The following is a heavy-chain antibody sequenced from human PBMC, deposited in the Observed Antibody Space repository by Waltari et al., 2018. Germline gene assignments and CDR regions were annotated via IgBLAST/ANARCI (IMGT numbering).Heavy chain of an antibody. V-gene: IGHV1-69*18. J-gene: IGHJ4*02. Sequence: QVQLVQSGAEVKKPGSSVKVSCKASGGTFSSYGISWVRQAPGQRLEWMGKIIPFFGSQDYADNFQGRVTITADESTTTTYLELSSLTSEDTAVYYCARIPYYYDKAPLDSWGQGTLVTVSP. CDR2: IIPFFGSQ. D-gene: IGHD3-16*01. CDR3: ARIPYYYDKAPLDS. CDR1: GGTFSSYG.